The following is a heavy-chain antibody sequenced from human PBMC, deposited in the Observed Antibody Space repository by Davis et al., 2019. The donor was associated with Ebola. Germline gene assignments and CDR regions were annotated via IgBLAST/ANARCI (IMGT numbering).Heavy chain of an antibody. CDR2: IYPGDSDT. CDR1: GYSFPSYW. V-gene: IGHV5-51*01. Sequence: QVSCKGSGYSFPSYWIGWVRQMPGKGLEWMGIIYPGDSDTRYSPSFQGQVTISADKSISTAYLQVHSLKASDTAMYYCARGYDDGGFPVIKGLGMDVWGQGTTVTVSS. D-gene: IGHD5-12*01. J-gene: IGHJ6*02. CDR3: ARGYDDGGFPVIKGLGMDV.